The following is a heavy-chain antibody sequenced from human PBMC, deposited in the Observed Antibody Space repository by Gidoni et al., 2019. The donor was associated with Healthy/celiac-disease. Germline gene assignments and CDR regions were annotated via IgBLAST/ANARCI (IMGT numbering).Heavy chain of an antibody. D-gene: IGHD5-12*01. CDR3: ARSLYYSGHDGGIYYGMDV. J-gene: IGHJ6*02. CDR2: INWNGGST. CDR1: GVTFDEYG. Sequence: EVQLVESGGGVVGPGGALRLSCAASGVTFDEYGMSWVRQAPGKGLEWVSGINWNGGSTGYADSVKGRFTISRDNAKNSLYLQMNSLRAEDTALYYCARSLYYSGHDGGIYYGMDVWGQGTTVTVSS. V-gene: IGHV3-20*04.